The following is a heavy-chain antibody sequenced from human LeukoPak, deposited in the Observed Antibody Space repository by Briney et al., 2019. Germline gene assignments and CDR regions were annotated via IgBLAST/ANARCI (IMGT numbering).Heavy chain of an antibody. D-gene: IGHD6-13*01. J-gene: IGHJ4*02. CDR2: INHSGST. CDR3: ARGRLWGQLVLLRRGYFDY. V-gene: IGHV4-34*01. CDR1: GGSFSGYY. Sequence: SETLSLTCAVYGGSFSGYYWSWIRQPPGKGLEWIGEINHSGSTNYNPSLKSRVTISVDTSKNQFSLKLSSVTAADTAVYYCARGRLWGQLVLLRRGYFDYWGQGTLVTVSS.